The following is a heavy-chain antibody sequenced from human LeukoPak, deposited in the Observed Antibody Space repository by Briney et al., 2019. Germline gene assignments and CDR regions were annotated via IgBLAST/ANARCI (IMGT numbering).Heavy chain of an antibody. CDR2: ISTNTGNP. CDR1: GYTFTSYA. CDR3: ASSRGSSWYWDFDY. Sequence: ASVKVSCKASGYTFTSYAMNWVRQAPGQGLEWMGWISTNTGNPTYAQGFTGRFVFSLDTSVSTAYLQISSLKAEDTAVYYCASSRGSSWYWDFDYWGQGTLVTVSS. J-gene: IGHJ4*02. D-gene: IGHD6-13*01. V-gene: IGHV7-4-1*02.